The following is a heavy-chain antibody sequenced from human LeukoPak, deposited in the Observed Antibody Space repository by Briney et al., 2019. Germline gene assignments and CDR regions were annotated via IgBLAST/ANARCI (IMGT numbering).Heavy chain of an antibody. J-gene: IGHJ3*02. CDR3: ARDWRPDAFDI. V-gene: IGHV1-69*13. CDR2: IIPIFGTA. CDR1: GGTFSSYA. D-gene: IGHD6-6*01. Sequence: ASLKVSCKASGGTFSSYAISWVRQAPGQGLEWMGGIIPIFGTANYAQKFQGRVTITADESTSTAYMELSSLRSEDTAVYYCARDWRPDAFDIWGQGTMVTVSS.